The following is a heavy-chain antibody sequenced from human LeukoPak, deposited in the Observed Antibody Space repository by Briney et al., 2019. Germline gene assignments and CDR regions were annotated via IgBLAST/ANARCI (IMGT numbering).Heavy chain of an antibody. V-gene: IGHV3-23*01. CDR2: ITTSDST. J-gene: IGHJ4*02. Sequence: GGSLRLSCAASGFTFSSYAMHWVRQAPDKGLEWVSGITTSDSTYYADSVKGRFTISRDNSKNTLFLQINSLTVEDTAVYYCAKPSGDYDYFDYWGQGALVTVSS. CDR1: GFTFSSYA. D-gene: IGHD4-17*01. CDR3: AKPSGDYDYFDY.